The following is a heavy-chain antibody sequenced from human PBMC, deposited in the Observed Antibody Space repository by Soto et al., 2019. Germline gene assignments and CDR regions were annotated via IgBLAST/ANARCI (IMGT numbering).Heavy chain of an antibody. CDR2: ISGSGGST. Sequence: PGGSLRLSCAASGFTFSSYAMSWVRQAPGKGLEWVSAISGSGGSTYYADSVKGRFTISRDNSKNTLYLQMNSLRAEDTAVYYCAKDFPYNYYYDSSGSIDYWGQGTLVTVSS. CDR3: AKDFPYNYYYDSSGSIDY. V-gene: IGHV3-23*01. J-gene: IGHJ4*02. D-gene: IGHD3-22*01. CDR1: GFTFSSYA.